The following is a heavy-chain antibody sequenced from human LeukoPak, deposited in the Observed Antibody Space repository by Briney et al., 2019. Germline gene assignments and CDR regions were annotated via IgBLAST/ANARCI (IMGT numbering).Heavy chain of an antibody. CDR1: GYPFMGNY. J-gene: IGHJ4*02. CDR3: ASLSYYDLSGYFY. CDR2: INPNSGGT. Sequence: GASVKVSCKASGYPFMGNYIPWVRQAPGQGLEGMGWINPNSGGTQYSQKFQGRVTLTRDTSITTGYMELSGLTSDDTAVYYCASLSYYDLSGYFYWGQGTLVTVSS. D-gene: IGHD3-22*01. V-gene: IGHV1-2*02.